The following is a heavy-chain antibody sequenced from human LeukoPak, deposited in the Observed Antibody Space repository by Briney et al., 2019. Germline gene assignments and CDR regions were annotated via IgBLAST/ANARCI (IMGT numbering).Heavy chain of an antibody. Sequence: GGCLRLSCAASGFTFSTYEMNWVRQAPGKGLEWVSSIGTDGYSYSAVSVKGRFTISRDNAKSTLYLQMDSLTVEDTALYYCARGTIGGNPASAYWGQGTLVTVSS. V-gene: IGHV3-21*06. J-gene: IGHJ4*02. CDR1: GFTFSTYE. D-gene: IGHD4-23*01. CDR2: IGTDGYS. CDR3: ARGTIGGNPASAY.